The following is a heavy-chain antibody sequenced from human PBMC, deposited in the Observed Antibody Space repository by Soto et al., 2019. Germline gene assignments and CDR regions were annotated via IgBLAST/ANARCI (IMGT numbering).Heavy chain of an antibody. CDR3: ARRGAAAGPGWFDP. Sequence: PSETLSRTCTVSGGSISSSSYYWGWIRQPPGKGLEWIGSIYYSGSTYYNPSLKSRVTISVDTSKNQFSLKLSSVTAADTAVYYCARRGAAAGPGWFDPWGQGTLVTVSS. J-gene: IGHJ5*02. CDR1: GGSISSSSYY. V-gene: IGHV4-39*01. CDR2: IYYSGST. D-gene: IGHD6-13*01.